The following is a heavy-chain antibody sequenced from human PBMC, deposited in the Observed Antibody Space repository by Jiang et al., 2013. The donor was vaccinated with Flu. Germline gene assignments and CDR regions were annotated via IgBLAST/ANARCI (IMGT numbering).Heavy chain of an antibody. CDR1: GYTFTSYA. J-gene: IGHJ3*02. CDR2: INTNTGNP. V-gene: IGHV7-4-1*02. CDR3: ARTLYYDILTGYYSGAFDI. D-gene: IGHD3-9*01. Sequence: QSGSELKKPGASVKVSCKASGYTFTSYAMNWVRQAPGQGLEWMGWINTNTGNPTYAQGFTGRFVFSLDTSVSTAYLQISSLKAEDTAVYYCARTLYYDILTGYYSGAFDIWGQGTMVTVSS.